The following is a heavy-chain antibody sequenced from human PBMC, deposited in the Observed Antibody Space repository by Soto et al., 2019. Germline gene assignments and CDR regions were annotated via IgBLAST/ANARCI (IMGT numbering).Heavy chain of an antibody. CDR1: GYTFTSYA. CDR3: ARTAIVVVPAAINAFDI. V-gene: IGHV1-3*01. CDR2: INAGNGNT. J-gene: IGHJ3*02. Sequence: ASVKVSCKASGYTFTSYAMHWVRQAPGQRLEWMGWINAGNGNTKYSQKFQGRVTITRDTSASTAYMELSSLRSEDTAVYYCARTAIVVVPAAINAFDIWGQGTMVNGSS. D-gene: IGHD2-2*02.